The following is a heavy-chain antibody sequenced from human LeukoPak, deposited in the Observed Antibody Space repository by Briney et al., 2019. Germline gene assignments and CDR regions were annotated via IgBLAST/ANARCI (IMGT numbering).Heavy chain of an antibody. V-gene: IGHV4-39*07. CDR2: IYYSGST. Sequence: SETLSLTCTVSGGSISSRSFYWGWIRQPPGKGLEWFGGIYYSGSTYYNPSLKSRVTMSVDTSKNQVSLKVNSVTAADTAVYFCARQPPDTASFDYWGQGTLVTVSS. J-gene: IGHJ4*02. D-gene: IGHD3-22*01. CDR3: ARQPPDTASFDY. CDR1: GGSISSRSFY.